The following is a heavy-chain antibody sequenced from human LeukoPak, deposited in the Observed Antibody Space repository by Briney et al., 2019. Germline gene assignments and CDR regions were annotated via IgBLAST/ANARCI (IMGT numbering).Heavy chain of an antibody. CDR1: GGSISSYY. J-gene: IGHJ1*01. CDR3: ATGYSSSWAFFQH. Sequence: TSETLSLTCTVSGGSISSYYWGWIRQPPGKGLEWIGYIYYSGSTNYNPSLKSRVTISVDTSKNQFSLKLSSVTAADTAVYYCATGYSSSWAFFQHWGQGTLVTVSS. CDR2: IYYSGST. V-gene: IGHV4-59*01. D-gene: IGHD6-13*01.